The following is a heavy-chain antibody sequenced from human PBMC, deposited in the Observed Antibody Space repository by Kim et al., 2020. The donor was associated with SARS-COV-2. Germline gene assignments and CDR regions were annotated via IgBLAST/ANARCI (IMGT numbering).Heavy chain of an antibody. D-gene: IGHD3-22*01. CDR1: GGSISSYY. V-gene: IGHV4-59*01. Sequence: SETLSLTCTVSGGSISSYYWSWIRQPPGKGLEWIGYIYYSGSTNYNPSLKSRVTISVDTSKNQFSLKLSSVTAADTAVYYCARDRNRSGYQGFDYYYGMDVWGQGTTVTVSS. CDR2: IYYSGST. CDR3: ARDRNRSGYQGFDYYYGMDV. J-gene: IGHJ6*02.